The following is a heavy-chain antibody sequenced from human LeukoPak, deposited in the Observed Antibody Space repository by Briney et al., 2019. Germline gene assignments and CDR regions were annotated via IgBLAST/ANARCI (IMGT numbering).Heavy chain of an antibody. V-gene: IGHV3-23*01. CDR3: AKTGGWELLGFDY. J-gene: IGHJ4*02. D-gene: IGHD1-26*01. CDR2: ISGSGGST. Sequence: GGSLRLSCAASGFTFSSYAMNRVRQAPGKGLEWVSGISGSGGSTYYADSVKGRFTISRDNSKNTLYLQMNSLRAEDTAVYYCAKTGGWELLGFDYWGQGTLVTVSS. CDR1: GFTFSSYA.